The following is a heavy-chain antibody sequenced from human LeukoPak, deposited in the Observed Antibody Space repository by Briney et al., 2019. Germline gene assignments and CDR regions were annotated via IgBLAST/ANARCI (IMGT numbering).Heavy chain of an antibody. D-gene: IGHD6-13*01. V-gene: IGHV3-23*01. CDR2: ISGSGGST. CDR1: GFTFSSYA. CDR3: AKGAAAHRYFDY. Sequence: SGGSLRLSFAASGFTFSSYAMSWVRQAPGKGLEWVAAISGSGGSTYYADSVKGRFTISRDNSKNTLYLQMNSLRAEDTAAYYCAKGAAAHRYFDYWGQGTLVTVSS. J-gene: IGHJ4*02.